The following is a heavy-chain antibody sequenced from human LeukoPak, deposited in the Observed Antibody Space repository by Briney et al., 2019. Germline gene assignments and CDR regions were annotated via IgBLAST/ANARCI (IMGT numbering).Heavy chain of an antibody. CDR2: IYYSGSI. CDR1: GGSISSSSYS. Sequence: SETLSLTCTVSGGSISSSSYSWGWIRQPPGKGLEWIGSIYYSGSIYYNPSLKSRVTMSVDTSKNQFSLKLSSVTAADTAVYYCAREYSSGWYDAFDIWGQGTMVTVSS. CDR3: AREYSSGWYDAFDI. J-gene: IGHJ3*02. D-gene: IGHD6-19*01. V-gene: IGHV4-39*07.